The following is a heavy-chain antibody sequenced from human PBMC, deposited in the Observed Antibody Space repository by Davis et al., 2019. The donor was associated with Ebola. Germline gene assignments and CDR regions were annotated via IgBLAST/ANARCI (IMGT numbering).Heavy chain of an antibody. D-gene: IGHD2-21*01. J-gene: IGHJ4*02. CDR2: IYFSGST. CDR1: GGSISSSNFY. CDR3: ARHPAHSYSFDY. V-gene: IGHV4-39*01. Sequence: PSETLSLTCTVSGGSISSSNFYWGWVRQTPGKGLEWIANIYFSGSTYYNPSLKSRATISADTSKNQFSLKLTSVTAADTAVYYCARHPAHSYSFDYWGRGTLVSVSS.